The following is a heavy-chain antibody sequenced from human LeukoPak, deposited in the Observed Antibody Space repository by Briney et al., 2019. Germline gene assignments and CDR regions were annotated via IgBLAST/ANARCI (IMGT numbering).Heavy chain of an antibody. CDR2: ISYDGSNK. D-gene: IGHD6-13*01. CDR1: GFTFSSYA. J-gene: IGHJ4*02. Sequence: AGGSLRLSCAASGFTFSSYAMHWVRQAPGKGLEWVAVISYDGSNKYYADSVKGRFTISRDNSKNTLYLQMNSLRAEDTAVYYCAKVNSSSWYAPDTPFDYWGQGTLVTVSS. V-gene: IGHV3-30*04. CDR3: AKVNSSSWYAPDTPFDY.